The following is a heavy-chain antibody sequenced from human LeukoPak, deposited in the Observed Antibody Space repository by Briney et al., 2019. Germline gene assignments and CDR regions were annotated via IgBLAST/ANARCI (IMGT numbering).Heavy chain of an antibody. CDR1: GYTFPGYY. CDR2: INPNSGGT. V-gene: IGHV1-2*02. D-gene: IGHD3-22*01. CDR3: ARGGITMIVVVINTLDY. Sequence: ASVKVSCKASGYTFPGYYMHWVRQAPGQGLEWMGWINPNSGGTNYAQKLQGRVTMTRDTSISTAYMELSRLRSDDTAVYYCARGGITMIVVVINTLDYWGQGTLVTVSS. J-gene: IGHJ4*02.